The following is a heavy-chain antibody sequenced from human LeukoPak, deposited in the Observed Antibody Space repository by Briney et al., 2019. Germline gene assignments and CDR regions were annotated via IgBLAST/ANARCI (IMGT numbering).Heavy chain of an antibody. CDR3: AKVGMVRGVIIGDAFDI. CDR1: GFTFSSYG. D-gene: IGHD3-10*01. Sequence: GGSLRLSCAASGFTFSSYGMHWVRQAPGKGLEWVAVISYDGSNKYYADSVKGRFTISRDNSKNTLYLQMNSLRAEDTAVYYCAKVGMVRGVIIGDAFDIWGQGTMVTVSP. J-gene: IGHJ3*02. CDR2: ISYDGSNK. V-gene: IGHV3-30*18.